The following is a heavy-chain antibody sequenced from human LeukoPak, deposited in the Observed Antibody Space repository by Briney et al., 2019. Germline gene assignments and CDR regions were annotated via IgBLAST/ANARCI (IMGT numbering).Heavy chain of an antibody. D-gene: IGHD4-17*01. CDR2: ISSSSSYI. J-gene: IGHJ6*03. CDR3: ARGPPVTTPSYYYYMDV. Sequence: GGSLRLSCAASGFTFSSYSMNWVRQAPGKGLEWVSSISSSSSYIYYADSVKGRFTISRDNAKNSLYLQMNSLRAEDTAVYYCARGPPVTTPSYYYYMDVWGKGTTVTVSS. V-gene: IGHV3-21*01. CDR1: GFTFSSYS.